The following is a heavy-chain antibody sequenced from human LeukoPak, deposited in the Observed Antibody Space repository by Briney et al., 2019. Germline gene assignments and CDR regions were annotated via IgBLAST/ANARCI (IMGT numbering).Heavy chain of an antibody. CDR2: MNPNSGNT. J-gene: IGHJ5*02. Sequence: ASVKVSCKASGYTFTSYDINWVRQATGQGLEWMGWMNPNSGNTGYAQKFQGRVTMTRNTSISTAYMELSSLRSEDTAVYYCASIAVRRAVGFDPWGQGTLVTVSS. CDR1: GYTFTSYD. D-gene: IGHD6-6*01. CDR3: ASIAVRRAVGFDP. V-gene: IGHV1-8*01.